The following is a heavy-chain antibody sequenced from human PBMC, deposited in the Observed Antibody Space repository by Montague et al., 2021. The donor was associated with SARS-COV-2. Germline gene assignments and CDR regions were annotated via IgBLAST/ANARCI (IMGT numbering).Heavy chain of an antibody. V-gene: IGHV4-4*02. J-gene: IGHJ4*02. CDR1: GGGSISSSHW. CDR2: IYHDGST. Sequence: SETLSLTCTVSGGGSISSSHWWSWVRQPPGKGLEWIGEIYHDGSTNYNPSLKSRLTISVDKSKNQFSLKLSSVTAADTAVYYCARFTSTGSGSDYIFDYWGQGTLVTVSS. D-gene: IGHD1-26*01. CDR3: ARFTSTGSGSDYIFDY.